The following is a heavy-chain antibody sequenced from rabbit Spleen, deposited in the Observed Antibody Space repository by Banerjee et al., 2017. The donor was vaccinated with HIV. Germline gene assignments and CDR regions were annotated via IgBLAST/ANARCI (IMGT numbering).Heavy chain of an antibody. D-gene: IGHD2-1*01. Sequence: QLEESGGGLVQPGGSLKLSCKASGFDFNNYYMTWVRQAPGKGLEWIGYIDPIFNSAYYASWVSGRFTISSHNAQNTLYLQLNGLTVADTATYFCARDSTMTMVTPYTRLDLWGPGTLVTVS. J-gene: IGHJ3*01. V-gene: IGHV1S7*01. CDR3: ARDSTMTMVTPYTRLDL. CDR1: GFDFNNYY. CDR2: IDPIFNSA.